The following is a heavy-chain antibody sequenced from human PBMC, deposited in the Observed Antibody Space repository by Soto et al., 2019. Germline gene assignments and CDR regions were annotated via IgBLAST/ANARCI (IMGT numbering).Heavy chain of an antibody. D-gene: IGHD6-13*01. V-gene: IGHV3-23*01. J-gene: IGHJ4*02. CDR2: ISGSGGST. Sequence: GGSLRLSCAASGFTFDDYAMHWVRQAPGKGLEWVSAISGSGGSTYYADSVKGRFTISRDNSKNTLYLQMNSLRAEDTAVYYCASRGAAAGNDYWGQGTLVTVSS. CDR1: GFTFDDYA. CDR3: ASRGAAAGNDY.